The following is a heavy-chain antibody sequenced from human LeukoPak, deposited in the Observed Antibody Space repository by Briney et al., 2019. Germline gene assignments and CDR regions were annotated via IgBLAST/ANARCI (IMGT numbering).Heavy chain of an antibody. J-gene: IGHJ4*02. CDR1: GFSLSISPMR. CDR3: VRHSPTTPGHYFGN. D-gene: IGHD1-14*01. CDR2: IDWDDDK. V-gene: IGHV2-70*04. Sequence: SGPALVHPTPPLTLTCTFSGFSLSISPMRMTWIRQPPVKALEWLGRIDWDDDKFYSTSLRTRLTISKDTSKNQVVLTMTNMDPVDTATYSCVRHSPTTPGHYFGNWGQGTLVTVSS.